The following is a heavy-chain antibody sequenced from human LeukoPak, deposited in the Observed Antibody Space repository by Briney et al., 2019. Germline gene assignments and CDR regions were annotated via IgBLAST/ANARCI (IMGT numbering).Heavy chain of an antibody. CDR2: INPRGNT. D-gene: IGHD5-24*01. V-gene: IGHV4-34*01. Sequence: SETLSLTCGVYGGSFSGYYWSWIRQPPGKGLEWIGEINPRGNTNYNPSLKSRVTLSADTSKNQFSLTLNSATAADTAVYYCARRRLGYYFDYWGQGTLVTVSS. J-gene: IGHJ4*02. CDR3: ARRRLGYYFDY. CDR1: GGSFSGYY.